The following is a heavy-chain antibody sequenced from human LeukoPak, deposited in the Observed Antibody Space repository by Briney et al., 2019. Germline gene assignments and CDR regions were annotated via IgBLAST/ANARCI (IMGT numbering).Heavy chain of an antibody. CDR1: GFTFSSYG. J-gene: IGHJ4*02. CDR3: AKELIAVAGYFDY. V-gene: IGHV3-30*02. CDR2: IRYDGSNK. Sequence: GGSLRLSCAASGFTFSSYGMHWVRQAPGKGLEWVAFIRYDGSNKYYADSVKGRFTISRDNSKNTLYLQMNSLSAEDTAVYYCAKELIAVAGYFDYWGQGTLVTVSS. D-gene: IGHD6-19*01.